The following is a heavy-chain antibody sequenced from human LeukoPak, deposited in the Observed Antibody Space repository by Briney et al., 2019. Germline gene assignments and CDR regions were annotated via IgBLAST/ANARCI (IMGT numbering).Heavy chain of an antibody. CDR3: LRDLNWSLDQ. J-gene: IGHJ4*02. CDR1: GFTFSHYG. D-gene: IGHD1-20*01. V-gene: IGHV3-33*01. CDR2: MWSDGTKK. Sequence: GGSLRLSCAASGFTFSHYGMHWVRQAPGKGLEWVAVMWSDGTKKYYADSVKGRFTVSRDTSKHTLYLQMSSLRAEDTAVYYCLRDLNWSLDQWGQGTLVTVSS.